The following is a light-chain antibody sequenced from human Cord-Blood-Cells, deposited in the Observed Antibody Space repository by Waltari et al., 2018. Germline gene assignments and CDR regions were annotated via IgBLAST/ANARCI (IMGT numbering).Light chain of an antibody. CDR3: AAWDDSLSGWV. V-gene: IGLV1-47*01. Sequence: QSVLTQPPSASGTPGQRVTISCSGSSSNIGSNYVYWYQQLPGTAPKLLIYRNNRPPSGVPGRVYGSKSGTSAALAISGLRSEDEADYYCAAWDDSLSGWVFGGGTKLTVL. CDR2: RNN. CDR1: SSNIGSNY. J-gene: IGLJ3*02.